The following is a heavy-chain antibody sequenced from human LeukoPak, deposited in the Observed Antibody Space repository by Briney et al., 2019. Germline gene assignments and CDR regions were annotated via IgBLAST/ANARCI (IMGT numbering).Heavy chain of an antibody. CDR2: ISGSSSHI. J-gene: IGHJ3*02. D-gene: IGHD3-10*01. V-gene: IGHV3-21*01. CDR3: ARGTPGAFDI. Sequence: GGSLRLSCIASGFSFSNYNINWVRQAPGKGLEWVSSISGSSSHIHYGDSVKGRFTISRDNPKNTLYLQMNSLRAEDTAVYYCARGTPGAFDIWGQGTMVTVSS. CDR1: GFSFSNYN.